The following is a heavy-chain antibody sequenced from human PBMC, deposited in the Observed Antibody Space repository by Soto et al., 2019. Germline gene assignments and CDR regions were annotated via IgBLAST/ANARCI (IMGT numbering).Heavy chain of an antibody. V-gene: IGHV3-13*01. Sequence: EVQLVESGGGLVQPGGSLRLSCAASGFTLSSYDIHWVRQATGEGLEWVSGIGSGGDTHYADSVKGRFTISRENGENSLYLQMNSLRAGDTAVYYCTRKTGQTGMGVWGQGATVTVSS. CDR1: GFTLSSYD. CDR2: IGSGGDT. J-gene: IGHJ6*02. D-gene: IGHD3-9*01. CDR3: TRKTGQTGMGV.